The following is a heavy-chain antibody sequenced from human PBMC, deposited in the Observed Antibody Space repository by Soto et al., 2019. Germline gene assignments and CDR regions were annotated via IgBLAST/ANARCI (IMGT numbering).Heavy chain of an antibody. V-gene: IGHV4-4*07. CDR1: GASMNSYH. D-gene: IGHD6-13*01. CDR2: IHSSGST. CDR3: ARDQGVAAAGITWFDP. J-gene: IGHJ5*02. Sequence: QVQLQASGPGLVKPSETLSLTCTVSGASMNSYHWSWIRQPAGKGLEWIGHIHSSGSTNYNPSLKSRVTMAVDTAKNQFLLRPMFLTAADTAVYYCARDQGVAAAGITWFDPWGQGFLVNVSS.